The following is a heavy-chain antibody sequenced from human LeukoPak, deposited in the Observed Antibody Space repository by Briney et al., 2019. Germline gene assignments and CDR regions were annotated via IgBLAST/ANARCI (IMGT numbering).Heavy chain of an antibody. CDR3: AKGAMVRGVYDY. D-gene: IGHD3-10*01. CDR1: GFTFSSYA. CDR2: ISGSGGST. V-gene: IGHV3-23*01. Sequence: PGGSLSLSCAASGFTFSSYAMSWVRQAPGKGLEWVSAISGSGGSTYYADSVKGRFTISRANSKNTLYLQMNSLRAEDTAVYYCAKGAMVRGVYDYWGQGTLVTVSS. J-gene: IGHJ4*02.